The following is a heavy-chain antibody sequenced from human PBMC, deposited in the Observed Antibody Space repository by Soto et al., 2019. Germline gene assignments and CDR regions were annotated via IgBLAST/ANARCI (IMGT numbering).Heavy chain of an antibody. J-gene: IGHJ4*02. CDR3: ARDSVSYGSGSYYLDY. D-gene: IGHD3-10*01. CDR2: IWYDGSNK. Sequence: QVQLVESGGGVVQPGRSLRLSCAASGFTFSSYGMHWVRQAPGKGLEWVAVIWYDGSNKYYADSVKGRFTISRDNSKNPLYLQMNSLRAEDTAVYYCARDSVSYGSGSYYLDYWGQGTLVTVSS. CDR1: GFTFSSYG. V-gene: IGHV3-33*01.